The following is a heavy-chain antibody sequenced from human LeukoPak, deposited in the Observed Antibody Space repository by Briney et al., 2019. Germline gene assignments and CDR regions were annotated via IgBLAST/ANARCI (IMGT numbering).Heavy chain of an antibody. J-gene: IGHJ4*02. CDR2: ISSSGSTI. CDR3: ARDFYYGSGRFVY. Sequence: GGSLRLSCAASGFTFSNYEMNWVRQAPGKGLEWVSYISSSGSTIYYADSVKGRFTISRDNAKNSLYLQMNSLRAEDTSIYYCARDFYYGSGRFVYWGQGTLVTVSS. D-gene: IGHD3-10*01. V-gene: IGHV3-48*03. CDR1: GFTFSNYE.